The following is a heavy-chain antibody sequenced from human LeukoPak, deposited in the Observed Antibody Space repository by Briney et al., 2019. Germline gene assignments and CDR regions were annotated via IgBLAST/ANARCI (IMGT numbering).Heavy chain of an antibody. Sequence: SETLSLTCTVSGGSISNSSYYWSWIRQPPGKGLEWIGYIYYSGSTNYNPSLKSRVTISVETSKNQFSLKLSSVTAADTAVYYCARVTGYMIEDYFDYWGQGTLVTVSS. CDR2: IYYSGST. D-gene: IGHD3-22*01. CDR1: GGSISNSSYY. V-gene: IGHV4-61*01. CDR3: ARVTGYMIEDYFDY. J-gene: IGHJ4*02.